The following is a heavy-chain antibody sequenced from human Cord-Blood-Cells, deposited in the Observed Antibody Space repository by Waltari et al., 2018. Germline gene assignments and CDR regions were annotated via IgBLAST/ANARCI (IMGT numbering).Heavy chain of an antibody. V-gene: IGHV4-4*07. D-gene: IGHD3-16*01. CDR2: IYTSGRT. CDR3: AREEDLYNYYYMDV. CDR1: GGSISSYY. J-gene: IGHJ6*03. Sequence: QVQLQESGPGLVKPSETLSLTCTVSGGSISSYYWSWIRQPAGKGLEWIGRIYTSGRTNYNPSLKSRVTMSVDTSKNQFSLKLSSVTAADTAVYYCAREEDLYNYYYMDVWGKGTTVTVSS.